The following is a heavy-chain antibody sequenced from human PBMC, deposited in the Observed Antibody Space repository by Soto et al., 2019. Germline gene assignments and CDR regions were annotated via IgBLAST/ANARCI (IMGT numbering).Heavy chain of an antibody. CDR2: IGPSGNT. Sequence: EVQLLESGGDLVQPGGSLRLVCAASGFTFSNSGMRWVRQAPGQGLEWVSGIGPSGNTYYSDAVKGRFTISRDISKNTRFLQMDSLRAEDTATYYCAKLLHNAYYDGRDVWGQGTTVTVSS. D-gene: IGHD1-1*01. V-gene: IGHV3-23*01. J-gene: IGHJ6*02. CDR3: AKLLHNAYYDGRDV. CDR1: GFTFSNSG.